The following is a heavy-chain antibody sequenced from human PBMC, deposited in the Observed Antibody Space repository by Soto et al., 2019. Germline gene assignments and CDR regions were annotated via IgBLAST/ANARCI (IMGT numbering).Heavy chain of an antibody. J-gene: IGHJ4*02. CDR1: GCSCASYG. V-gene: IGHV5-51*01. CDR3: ARHRGLPDRQWPNY. Sequence: GESQGVWWRGAGCSCASYGGGWMRQMPGKGLEWMGIIYPGDSDTRYSPSFQGQVTISADKSISTAYLQWSSLKASDTAIYYCARHRGLPDRQWPNYWGQGTLVTVSS. CDR2: IYPGDSDT. D-gene: IGHD6-19*01.